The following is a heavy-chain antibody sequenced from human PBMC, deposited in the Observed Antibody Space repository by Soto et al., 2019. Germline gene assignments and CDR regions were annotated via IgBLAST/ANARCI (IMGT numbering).Heavy chain of an antibody. Sequence: LSLTCTVSGGSISSGDYYWSWIRQTPGKGLEWIGHIFYSGTTYYNPSLKSRLTISVDTSKNHFSLRLTSVTAADTAVYYCARDLWVEPELYYYGMDVWGQGTTVTVSS. D-gene: IGHD1-1*01. CDR1: GGSISSGDYY. V-gene: IGHV4-30-4*01. CDR3: ARDLWVEPELYYYGMDV. CDR2: IFYSGTT. J-gene: IGHJ6*02.